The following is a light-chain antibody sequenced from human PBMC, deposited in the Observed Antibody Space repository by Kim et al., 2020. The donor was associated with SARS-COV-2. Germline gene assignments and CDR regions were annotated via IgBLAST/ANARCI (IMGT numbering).Light chain of an antibody. CDR1: QGIRSH. CDR2: AAS. Sequence: SASGGDRVTITGRASQGIRSHLAWYQQKPGKAPKLLIYAASTLQGGVPSRFSGSGSGTEFTLTISSLQPEDFATYSCQQLNDYPYTFGQGTKLEI. J-gene: IGKJ2*01. V-gene: IGKV1-9*01. CDR3: QQLNDYPYT.